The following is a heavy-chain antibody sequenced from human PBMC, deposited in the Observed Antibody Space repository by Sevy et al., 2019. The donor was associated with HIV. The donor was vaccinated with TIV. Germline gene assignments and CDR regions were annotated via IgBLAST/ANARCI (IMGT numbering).Heavy chain of an antibody. CDR1: GYRFTSHG. CDR3: ARDHPMTAVTTGGFDF. D-gene: IGHD4-4*01. J-gene: IGHJ4*02. Sequence: ASMKVSCKASGYRFTSHGMSWVRQAPGQGLEWMGWISGYNGNTNYAQIFQGRVTLTTDTSTTTAYMEVRTLTSDDTAVYFCARDHPMTAVTTGGFDFWGQGTLVTVSS. CDR2: ISGYNGNT. V-gene: IGHV1-18*04.